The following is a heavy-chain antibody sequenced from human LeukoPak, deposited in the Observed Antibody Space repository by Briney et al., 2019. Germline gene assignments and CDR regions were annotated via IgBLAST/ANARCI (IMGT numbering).Heavy chain of an antibody. CDR3: AKKSIAAAGTIDY. V-gene: IGHV3-23*01. D-gene: IGHD6-13*01. CDR1: GFSFSTYG. CDR2: ISGSGEST. J-gene: IGHJ4*02. Sequence: GGSLRLSCGASGFSFSTYGMTWVRQAPGKGLEWVSGISGSGESTYYADSVKGRFTISRDNSKKTLNLQMNSLRAEDTAVYYCAKKSIAAAGTIDYWGQGTLVTVSS.